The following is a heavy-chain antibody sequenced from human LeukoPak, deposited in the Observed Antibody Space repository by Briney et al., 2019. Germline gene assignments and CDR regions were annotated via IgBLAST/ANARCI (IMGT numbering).Heavy chain of an antibody. D-gene: IGHD4-17*01. CDR1: GFPFSSYW. CDR3: AKDLNGDYYYYGMDV. J-gene: IGHJ6*02. CDR2: ISYDGSNK. V-gene: IGHV3-30*18. Sequence: GGSLRLSCVASGFPFSSYWMTWVRQAPGKGLEWVAVISYDGSNKYYADSVKGRFTISRDNSKNTLYLQMHSLRAEDTAVYYCAKDLNGDYYYYGMDVWGQGTTVTVSS.